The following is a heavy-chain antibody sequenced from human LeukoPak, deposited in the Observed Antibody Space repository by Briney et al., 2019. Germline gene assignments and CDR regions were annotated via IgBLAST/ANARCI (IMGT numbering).Heavy chain of an antibody. CDR3: ARDYCSSTSCYSDY. D-gene: IGHD2-2*01. CDR1: GGSISSYY. CDR2: IYYSGST. J-gene: IGHJ4*02. V-gene: IGHV4-59*01. Sequence: SETLSLTCTVSGGSISSYYWSWIRQPPGKGLEWIGYIYYSGSTNYNPSLKSRVTISVDTSKNQFSLKLSSVTAADTAVYYCARDYCSSTSCYSDYWGQGTLVTVSS.